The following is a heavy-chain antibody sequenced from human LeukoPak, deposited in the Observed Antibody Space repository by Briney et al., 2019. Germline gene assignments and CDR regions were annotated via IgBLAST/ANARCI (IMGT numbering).Heavy chain of an antibody. CDR1: GGTFSSYA. J-gene: IGHJ6*02. Sequence: SVKVSCKASGGTFSSYAISWVRQAPGQGLEWMGRIIPILGIANYAQKFQGRVTITADNSTSTAYMELSSLRSEDTAVYYCAGGIAAAGTLMDVWGQGTTVTVSS. V-gene: IGHV1-69*04. D-gene: IGHD6-13*01. CDR2: IIPILGIA. CDR3: AGGIAAAGTLMDV.